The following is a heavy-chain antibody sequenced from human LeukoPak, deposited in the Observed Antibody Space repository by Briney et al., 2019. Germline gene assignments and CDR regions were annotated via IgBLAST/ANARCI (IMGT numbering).Heavy chain of an antibody. CDR1: GFTFSSYS. CDR2: ISSSSSTI. V-gene: IGHV3-48*02. J-gene: IGHJ5*02. CDR3: ARKLLGGNWFDP. Sequence: PGGSLRLSCAASGFTFSSYSMNWVRQAPGKRLEWVSYISSSSSTIYYADSVKGRFTISRDNAKNSLYLQMNSLRDEDTAVYYCARKLLGGNWFDPWGQGTLVTVSS. D-gene: IGHD1-26*01.